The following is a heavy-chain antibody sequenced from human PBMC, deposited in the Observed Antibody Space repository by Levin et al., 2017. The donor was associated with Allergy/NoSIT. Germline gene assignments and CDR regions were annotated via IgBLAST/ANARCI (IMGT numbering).Heavy chain of an antibody. CDR2: IYWDDDK. J-gene: IGHJ3*02. Sequence: GSGPTLVKPTQTLTLTCTFSGFSLNTSAVGVGWIRQPPGKALEWLALIYWDDDKRYSSSLENRLTITKHTTKKHVVLIMTNMDPVDTATYYCAHSYYGSGLGAFDIWGQGTMVTVSS. D-gene: IGHD3-10*01. CDR3: AHSYYGSGLGAFDI. V-gene: IGHV2-5*02. CDR1: GFSLNTSAVG.